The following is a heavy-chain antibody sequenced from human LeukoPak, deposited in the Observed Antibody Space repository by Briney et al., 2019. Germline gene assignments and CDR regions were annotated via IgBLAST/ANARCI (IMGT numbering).Heavy chain of an antibody. CDR2: ISTGSNTL. CDR1: GFTFRIYA. V-gene: IGHV3-48*04. J-gene: IGHJ4*02. CDR3: ARGYYYGSGTYLSPYFDY. Sequence: GGSLRLSCAASGFTFRIYAMNWVRQAPGMGLEGVSYISTGSNTLYYAQSVKGRFTISRDNAKNSLYLQMHSLRAEDTALYYCARGYYYGSGTYLSPYFDYWGQGTLVTVSS. D-gene: IGHD3-10*01.